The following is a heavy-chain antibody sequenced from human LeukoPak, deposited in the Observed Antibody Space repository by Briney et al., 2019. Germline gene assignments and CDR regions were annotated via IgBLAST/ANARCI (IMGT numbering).Heavy chain of an antibody. CDR2: IYYSGST. Sequence: SETLSLTCTVSGGSISSSSYYWGWIRQPPGKGLEWIGSIYYSGSTYYNPSLKSRVTISVDTSKNQFSLKLSSVTAADTAVYYCARRGSGHYEGDWGYYFDYWGQGTLVTVSS. D-gene: IGHD3-22*01. CDR1: GGSISSSSYY. CDR3: ARRGSGHYEGDWGYYFDY. J-gene: IGHJ4*02. V-gene: IGHV4-39*01.